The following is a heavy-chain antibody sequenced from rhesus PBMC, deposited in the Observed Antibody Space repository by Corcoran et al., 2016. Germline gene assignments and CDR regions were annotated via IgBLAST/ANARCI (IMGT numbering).Heavy chain of an antibody. D-gene: IGHD4-23*01. CDR1: GCTFTDYY. CDR3: ATGSNYAAFDF. CDR2: VDPEDGEA. J-gene: IGHJ3*01. V-gene: IGHV1-111*02. Sequence: EVQLVQSGAEVKKHGASVKIACKASGCTFTDYYLHWVRQDPGKWLELMGRVDPEDGEAIHAQKFQDRVTITADTSTDTAYMDLSSLRSEDTAVYYCATGSNYAAFDFWGQGLRVTVSS.